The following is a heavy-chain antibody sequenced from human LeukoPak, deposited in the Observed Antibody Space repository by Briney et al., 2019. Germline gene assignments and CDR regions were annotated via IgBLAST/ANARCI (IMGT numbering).Heavy chain of an antibody. D-gene: IGHD4-11*01. V-gene: IGHV4-61*02. J-gene: IGHJ6*03. Sequence: SETLSLTCTVSGGSIGSGTYYWTWLRQPAGKGLEWIGRFYTGGSTNYNPSLRSRVSISLDMSKNQFSLKLSSVTAADTAVYYCVRVPTTVDNYYMDVWGKGTTVTVSS. CDR1: GGSIGSGTYY. CDR3: VRVPTTVDNYYMDV. CDR2: FYTGGST.